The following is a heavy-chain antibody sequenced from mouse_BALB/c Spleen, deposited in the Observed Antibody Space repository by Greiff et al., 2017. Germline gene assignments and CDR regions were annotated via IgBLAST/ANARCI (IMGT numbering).Heavy chain of an antibody. CDR1: GYAFSSYW. CDR2: IYPGDGDT. CDR3: ARSWPTRDAMDY. Sequence: VQVVESGAELVRPGSSVKISCKASGYAFSSYWMNWVKQRPGQGLEWIGQIYPGDGDTNYNGKFKGKATLTADKSSSTAYMQLSSLTSEDSAVYFCARSWPTRDAMDYWGQGTSVTVSS. J-gene: IGHJ4*01. V-gene: IGHV1-80*01.